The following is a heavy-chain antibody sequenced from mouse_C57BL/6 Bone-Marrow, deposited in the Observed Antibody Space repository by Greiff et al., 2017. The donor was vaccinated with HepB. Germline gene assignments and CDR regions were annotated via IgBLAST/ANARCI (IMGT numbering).Heavy chain of an antibody. Sequence: VQLQESGPGLVAPSQSLSITCTVSGFSLTSYGVHWVRQPPGKGLEWLVVIWSDGSTTYNSALKSRLSISKDNSKSQVFLKMNSLQTDDTAMYYCARHDGSSLAWFAYWGQGTLVTVSA. CDR1: GFSLTSYG. V-gene: IGHV2-6-1*01. CDR3: ARHDGSSLAWFAY. CDR2: IWSDGST. D-gene: IGHD1-1*01. J-gene: IGHJ3*01.